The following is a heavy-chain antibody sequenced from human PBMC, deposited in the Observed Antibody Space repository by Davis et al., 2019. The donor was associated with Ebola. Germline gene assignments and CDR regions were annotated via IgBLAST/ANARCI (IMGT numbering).Heavy chain of an antibody. D-gene: IGHD2-15*01. J-gene: IGHJ3*02. CDR2: IKQDGSEK. CDR3: ARDMGASGEVI. CDR1: GFTFSSYE. V-gene: IGHV3-7*01. Sequence: GESLKISCAASGFTFSSYEMNWVRQAPGKGLEWVANIKQDGSEKYYVDSVKGRFTISRDNAKNSLYLQMNSLRAEDTAVYYCARDMGASGEVIWGQGTMVTVSS.